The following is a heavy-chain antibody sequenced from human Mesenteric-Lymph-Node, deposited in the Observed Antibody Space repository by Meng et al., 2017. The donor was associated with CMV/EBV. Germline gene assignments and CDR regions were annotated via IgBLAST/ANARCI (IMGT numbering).Heavy chain of an antibody. CDR1: GGTFSSYA. V-gene: IGHV1-69*05. D-gene: IGHD3-10*01. Sequence: SVKVSCKASGGTFSSYAISWVRQAPGQGLEWMGGIIPIFGTANYAQKFQGRVTITTDESTSTAYMELSSLRSEDTAVYYCARVGTMVRGVIIDYYYYGMDVWGQGTTVTVS. J-gene: IGHJ6*02. CDR3: ARVGTMVRGVIIDYYYYGMDV. CDR2: IIPIFGTA.